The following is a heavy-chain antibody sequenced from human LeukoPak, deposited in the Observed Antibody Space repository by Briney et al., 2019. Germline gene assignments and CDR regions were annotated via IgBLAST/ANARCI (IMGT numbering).Heavy chain of an antibody. CDR3: ARENWGMVRGVMDV. J-gene: IGHJ6*03. D-gene: IGHD3-10*01. CDR1: GVSISSGGYD. V-gene: IGHV4-31*03. Sequence: PSQTLSLTCTVSGVSISSGGYDWGWLRQHPGKGLEWIGYIYYSGSTYYNPSLKSRVTISVDTSKNQFSLKLTSVTAADTAVYYCARENWGMVRGVMDVWGKGTTVTVSS. CDR2: IYYSGST.